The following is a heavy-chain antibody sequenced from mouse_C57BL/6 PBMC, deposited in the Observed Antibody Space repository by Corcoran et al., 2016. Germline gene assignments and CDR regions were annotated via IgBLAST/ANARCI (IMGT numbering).Heavy chain of an antibody. V-gene: IGHV1-81*01. J-gene: IGHJ4*01. CDR3: ARRLPYSMYY. Sequence: QVQLQQSGVELARPGASVKLSCKASGYTFTSYGISWVKQRTGQGLEWIGEIYLGSGNTYYNEKFKGKATLTADKSSSTAYMELRSLTSEDSAVYFCARRLPYSMYYWGQGTSVTVSS. D-gene: IGHD6-1*01. CDR2: IYLGSGNT. CDR1: GYTFTSYG.